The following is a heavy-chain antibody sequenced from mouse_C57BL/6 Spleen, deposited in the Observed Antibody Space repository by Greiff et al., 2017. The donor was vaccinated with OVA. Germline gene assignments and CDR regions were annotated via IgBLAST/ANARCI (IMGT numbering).Heavy chain of an antibody. D-gene: IGHD1-1*01. Sequence: VQLQQPGAELVKPGASVKLSCKASGYTFTSYWMHWVKQRPGQGLEWIGMIHPNSGSTNYNEKFKSKATLTVDKSSSTAYMQLSSLTSEDSAVYYCARDYYGVAKGYFDVWGTGTTVNVSS. CDR3: ARDYYGVAKGYFDV. J-gene: IGHJ1*03. CDR2: IHPNSGST. V-gene: IGHV1-64*01. CDR1: GYTFTSYW.